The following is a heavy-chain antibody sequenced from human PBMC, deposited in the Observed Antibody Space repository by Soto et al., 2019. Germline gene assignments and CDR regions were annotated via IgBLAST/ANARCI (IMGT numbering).Heavy chain of an antibody. CDR2: IYYSGST. Sequence: QVQLQESGPGLVKPSQTLSLTCTVSGGSISSGDYYWSWIRQPPGKGLEWIGYIYYSGSTYYNPSLKRRVTISVDTSKNQFSLKLSSVTAADTAVYYCARVGDSSGYWLPFDIWGQGTMVTVSA. V-gene: IGHV4-30-4*01. CDR3: ARVGDSSGYWLPFDI. J-gene: IGHJ3*02. D-gene: IGHD3-22*01. CDR1: GGSISSGDYY.